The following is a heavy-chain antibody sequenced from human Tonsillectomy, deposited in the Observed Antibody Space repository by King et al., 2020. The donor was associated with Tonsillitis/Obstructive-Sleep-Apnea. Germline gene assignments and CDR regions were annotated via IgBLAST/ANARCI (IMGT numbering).Heavy chain of an antibody. J-gene: IGHJ3*02. D-gene: IGHD1-26*01. Sequence: QLVQSGGGLVQPGGSLRVSCAASGFTISAHWMSWVRQAPGKGLEWVAHIEQDEREKNYVDSVKGRFTVSRDNAKNSLYLQMSSLRAEDTAVYYCGRKTRSNSGSRDRAFDIWGQGTMVTDSS. CDR1: GFTISAHW. V-gene: IGHV3-7*03. CDR3: GRKTRSNSGSRDRAFDI. CDR2: IEQDEREK.